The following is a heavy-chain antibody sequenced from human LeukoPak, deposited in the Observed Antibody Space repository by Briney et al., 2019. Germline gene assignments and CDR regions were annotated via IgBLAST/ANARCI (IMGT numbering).Heavy chain of an antibody. D-gene: IGHD6-13*01. CDR3: ASRYSSSWYYFDY. J-gene: IGHJ4*02. Sequence: SETLSLTCAVSGGSISSGGYSWSWIRQPPGKGLEWIGYIYHSGSTYYNPSLKSRVTISVDRSKNQFSLKLSSVTAADTAVYYCASRYSSSWYYFDYWGQGTLDTVSS. CDR1: GGSISSGGYS. CDR2: IYHSGST. V-gene: IGHV4-30-2*01.